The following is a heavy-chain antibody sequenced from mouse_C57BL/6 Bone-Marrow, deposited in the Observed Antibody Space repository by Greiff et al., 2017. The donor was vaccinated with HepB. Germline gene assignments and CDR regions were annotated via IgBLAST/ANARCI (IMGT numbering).Heavy chain of an antibody. CDR2: ISSGGSYT. CDR3: ARRGNSLYAMDY. CDR1: GFTFSSYG. D-gene: IGHD2-1*01. J-gene: IGHJ4*01. Sequence: EVQGVESGGDLVKPGGSLKLSCAASGFTFSSYGMSWVRQTPDKRLEWVATISSGGSYTYYPDSVKGRSTFSRDNAKNTPYLQLSSLKSEDTAMYYCARRGNSLYAMDYWGQGTSVTVSS. V-gene: IGHV5-6*01.